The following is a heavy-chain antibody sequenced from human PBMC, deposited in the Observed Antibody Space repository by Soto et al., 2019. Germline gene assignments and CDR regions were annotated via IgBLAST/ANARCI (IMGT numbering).Heavy chain of an antibody. J-gene: IGHJ5*02. D-gene: IGHD1-26*01. CDR1: GDSIRIYY. Sequence: SESLALTCTVSGDSIRIYYCSWIRQPAGKGLEWIGHIYTSGSSNYNPSLKSRVTMSVDTSKNQFSLKLSSVTAADTAVYYCARSYSGSYEEKWFDPWGQGTLVTVSS. CDR2: IYTSGSS. CDR3: ARSYSGSYEEKWFDP. V-gene: IGHV4-4*07.